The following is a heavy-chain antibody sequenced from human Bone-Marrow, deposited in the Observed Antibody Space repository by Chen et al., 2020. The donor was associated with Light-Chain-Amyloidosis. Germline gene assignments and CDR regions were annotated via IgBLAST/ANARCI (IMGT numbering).Heavy chain of an antibody. V-gene: IGHV3-23*04. Sequence: EVQLVESGGGLLQRGGSLRLSCAASGFAFSSYAMSWVRQAPGKGLEWVSTISGSGGRRDYGASVKGPLTISRDNSDNALLLQMNSLSAEDTAVYYCAKDISYDDILPGYPADAFDIWGQGTMVTVSS. CDR3: AKDISYDDILPGYPADAFDI. J-gene: IGHJ3*02. CDR1: GFAFSSYA. D-gene: IGHD3-9*01. CDR2: ISGSGGRR.